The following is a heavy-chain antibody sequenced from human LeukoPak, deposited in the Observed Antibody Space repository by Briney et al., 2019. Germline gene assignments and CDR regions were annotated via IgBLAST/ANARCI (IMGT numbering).Heavy chain of an antibody. D-gene: IGHD1-26*01. J-gene: IGHJ4*02. V-gene: IGHV3-23*01. CDR2: VSGSGADI. Sequence: QTGGSLTLSCAASGFAFSYYAMTWVRQAPGKGLEWVSSVSGSGADIYYTDSVKGRFTISRDTSKNTLYLHINNLRAEDTALYYCTKRRELNGRDSQIDYWGQGTLVTVSS. CDR1: GFAFSYYA. CDR3: TKRRELNGRDSQIDY.